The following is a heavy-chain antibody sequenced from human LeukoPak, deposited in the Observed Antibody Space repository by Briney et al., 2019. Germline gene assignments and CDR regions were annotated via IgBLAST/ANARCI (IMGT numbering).Heavy chain of an antibody. D-gene: IGHD4-23*01. J-gene: IGHJ2*01. CDR2: IYHSGST. V-gene: IGHV4-38-2*02. Sequence: PSETLSLTCTVSGYSISSGYYWGWIRQPPGKGLEWIGSIYHSGSTYYNPSLKSRVTISVDTSKNQFSLKLSSVTAADTAVYYCARLLRGGTFYWYFDLWGRGTLVTVSS. CDR3: ARLLRGGTFYWYFDL. CDR1: GYSISSGYY.